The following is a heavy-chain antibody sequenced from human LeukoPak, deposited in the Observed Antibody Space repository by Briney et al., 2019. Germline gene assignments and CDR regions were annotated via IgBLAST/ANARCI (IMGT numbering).Heavy chain of an antibody. CDR1: GGSFSGYY. V-gene: IGHV4-34*01. J-gene: IGHJ4*02. CDR3: ARGPCRSTSCDYFDY. D-gene: IGHD2-2*01. Sequence: SETLSLTCAVYGGSFSGYYWSWIRQPPGKGLEWIGEINHSGSTNYNPSLKSRVTISVDTSKNQFSLKLSSVTAADTAVYYCARGPCRSTSCDYFDYWGQGTLVTVSS. CDR2: INHSGST.